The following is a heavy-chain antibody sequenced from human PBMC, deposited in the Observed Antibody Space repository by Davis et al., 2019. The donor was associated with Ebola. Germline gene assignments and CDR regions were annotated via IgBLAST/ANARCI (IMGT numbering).Heavy chain of an antibody. CDR1: GYTLTELS. J-gene: IGHJ6*02. D-gene: IGHD6-13*01. Sequence: ASVKVSCKVSGYTLTELSIHWVRQAPGKGLEWMGGFDPEDGETISAQKFQGRVTMTTDTSTSTAYMELRSLRSDDTAVYYCARSGIAAAGPLFYGMDVWGQGTTVTVSS. CDR3: ARSGIAAAGPLFYGMDV. CDR2: FDPEDGET. V-gene: IGHV1-24*01.